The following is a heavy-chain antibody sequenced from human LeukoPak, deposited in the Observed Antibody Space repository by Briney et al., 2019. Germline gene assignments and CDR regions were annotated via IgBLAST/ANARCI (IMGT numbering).Heavy chain of an antibody. CDR3: AKAMELWTSDAFDI. CDR2: ISWNSGSI. CDR1: GFTFDDYA. V-gene: IGHV3-9*01. Sequence: GGSLRLSCAASGFTFDDYAMHWVRQAPGKGLEWVSGISWNSGSIGYADSVKGRFTISRDNAKNSLYLQMNSLRAEDTALYYCAKAMELWTSDAFDIWGQGTMVTVSS. D-gene: IGHD5-18*01. J-gene: IGHJ3*02.